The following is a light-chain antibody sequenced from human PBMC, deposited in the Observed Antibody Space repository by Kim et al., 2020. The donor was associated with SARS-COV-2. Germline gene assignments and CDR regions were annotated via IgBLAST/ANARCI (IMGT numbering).Light chain of an antibody. Sequence: LSPGERATRSCRASQNVNGRYLAWYQQRPGQAPRLLIYVASSRATGIPDRFSGSGSGTDFTLTISRLEPEDFAVYYCQQYGSSPFTFGQGTKLEI. CDR2: VAS. J-gene: IGKJ2*01. CDR3: QQYGSSPFT. V-gene: IGKV3-20*01. CDR1: QNVNGRY.